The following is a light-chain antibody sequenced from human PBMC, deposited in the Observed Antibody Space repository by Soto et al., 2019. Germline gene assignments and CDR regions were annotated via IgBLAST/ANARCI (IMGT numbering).Light chain of an antibody. CDR2: DIS. Sequence: EIRMTQFPATLSASPGGGATLSCRAAQDATTNFAWYQLKRGQPPRLLIYDISTRSTGVPASFSGSGSGSEFTVTISGWQSVDCALYFGQQYNNWRFSFGQGTRVEIK. CDR1: QDATTN. CDR3: QQYNNWRFS. J-gene: IGKJ5*01. V-gene: IGKV3-15*01.